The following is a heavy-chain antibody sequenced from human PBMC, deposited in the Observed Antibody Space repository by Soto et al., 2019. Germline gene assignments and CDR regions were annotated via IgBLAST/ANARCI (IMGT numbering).Heavy chain of an antibody. CDR3: ARFGTYYDSSGLAS. V-gene: IGHV3-74*01. CDR1: GFTLSHNW. Sequence: GGSLRLSCAASGFTLSHNWMHWVRQGPGKGLEWVSRIDSDGTSTTYADSVKGRFTISRDNAKNTLYLQMNSLRAEDTAVYYCARFGTYYDSSGLASWGQGTLVTVYS. D-gene: IGHD3-22*01. J-gene: IGHJ5*02. CDR2: IDSDGTST.